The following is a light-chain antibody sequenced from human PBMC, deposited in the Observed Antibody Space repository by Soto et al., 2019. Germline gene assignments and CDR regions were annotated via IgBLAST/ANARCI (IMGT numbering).Light chain of an antibody. V-gene: IGLV2-11*01. Sequence: QSALTQPRSVSGSPGQSVTISCTGTSSDVGGYNYVSWYQQHSGKAPKLMIYDVSKRPSGVPDRFSGSKSGNAATLTISRVEAGDEADYYCQMWDGTSDHVVFGGGTKLTVL. CDR3: QMWDGTSDHVV. CDR2: DVS. CDR1: SSDVGGYNY. J-gene: IGLJ2*01.